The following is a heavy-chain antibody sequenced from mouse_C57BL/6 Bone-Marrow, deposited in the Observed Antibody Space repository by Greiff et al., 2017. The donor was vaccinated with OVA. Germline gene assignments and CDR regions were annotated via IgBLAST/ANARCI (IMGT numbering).Heavy chain of an antibody. J-gene: IGHJ4*01. CDR1: GFTFSDYG. CDR2: ISSGSSTI. Sequence: EVHLVESGGGLVKPGGSLKLSCAASGFTFSDYGMHWVRQAPEKGLEWVAYISSGSSTIYYADTVKGRFTISRDNAKNTLFLQMTSLRSEDTAMYYCAKGRRRDAMDYWGQGTSVTVSS. CDR3: AKGRRRDAMDY. V-gene: IGHV5-17*01.